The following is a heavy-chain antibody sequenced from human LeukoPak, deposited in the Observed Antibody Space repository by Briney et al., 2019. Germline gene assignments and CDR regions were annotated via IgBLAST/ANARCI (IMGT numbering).Heavy chain of an antibody. CDR2: INHSGST. CDR1: GGSFSGYY. D-gene: IGHD3-22*01. CDR3: ASYYYDGSGYPDAFDI. J-gene: IGHJ3*02. V-gene: IGHV4-34*01. Sequence: SETLSLTCAVFGGSFSGYYWSWIRQPPGKGLEWIGEINHSGSTNYNPSLKSRVTISVDTSKNQFSLKLSSVTAADTAVYYCASYYYDGSGYPDAFDIWGQGTMVTVSS.